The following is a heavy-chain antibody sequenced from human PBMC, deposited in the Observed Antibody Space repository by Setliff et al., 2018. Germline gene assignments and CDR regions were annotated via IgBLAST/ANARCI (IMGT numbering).Heavy chain of an antibody. Sequence: SETLSLTCTVSGGSIMNYFWSWIRQPPGKGLEWIGYVCYTGNTNYNPSLKSRLTISVDPSKNQVSLKLKSATTADTAVYYCARDRTAYNYGMDVWGQGTTVTVSS. CDR3: ARDRTAYNYGMDV. J-gene: IGHJ6*02. CDR2: VCYTGNT. D-gene: IGHD5-18*01. CDR1: GGSIMNYF. V-gene: IGHV4-59*01.